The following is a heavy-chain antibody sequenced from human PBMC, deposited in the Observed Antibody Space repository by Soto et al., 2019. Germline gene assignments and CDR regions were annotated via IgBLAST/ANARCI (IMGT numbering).Heavy chain of an antibody. V-gene: IGHV3-30-3*01. CDR3: ARDSGWYYFDY. J-gene: IGHJ4*02. D-gene: IGHD6-19*01. CDR2: ISYDGSNK. CDR1: GFTFSSYA. Sequence: QVQLVESGGGVVQPGRSLRLSCAASGFTFSSYAMHWVRQAPGKGLEWVAVISYDGSNKYYADSVKGRFTISRDNSKNTLDLQMNSLRAEDTAVDYCARDSGWYYFDYWGQGTLVTVSS.